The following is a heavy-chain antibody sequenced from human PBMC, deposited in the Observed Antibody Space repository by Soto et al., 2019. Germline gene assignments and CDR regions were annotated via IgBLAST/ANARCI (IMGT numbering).Heavy chain of an antibody. CDR1: GGSISSSSYY. J-gene: IGHJ6*02. CDR2: IYYSGST. D-gene: IGHD3-9*01. Sequence: PSETLSLTCTVSGGSISSSSYYWGWIRQPPGKGLEWIGSIYYSGSTYYNPSLKSRVTISVDTSKKQFSLNLGSVTAADTAVYYCARYFDWPSGFDIRAQRTTVTGSS. CDR3: ARYFDWPSGFDI. V-gene: IGHV4-39*07.